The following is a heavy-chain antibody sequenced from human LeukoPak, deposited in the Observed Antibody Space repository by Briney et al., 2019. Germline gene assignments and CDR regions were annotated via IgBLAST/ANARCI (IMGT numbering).Heavy chain of an antibody. J-gene: IGHJ4*02. CDR3: ARGGRLLWFGELLSPIIFDC. D-gene: IGHD3-10*01. CDR1: GFTFSSYA. CDR2: ISSNGGST. Sequence: SGGSLRLSCAASGFTFSSYAMHWVRQAPGKGLEYVSAISSNGGSTYYANSVKGRFTISRDNSKNTLYLQMGSLRAEDMAVYYCARGGRLLWFGELLSPIIFDCWGQGTLVTVSS. V-gene: IGHV3-64*01.